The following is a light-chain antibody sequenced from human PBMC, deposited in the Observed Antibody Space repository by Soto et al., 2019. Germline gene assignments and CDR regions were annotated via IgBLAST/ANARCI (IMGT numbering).Light chain of an antibody. CDR3: SSYTSSSCYV. CDR2: DVS. CDR1: SSDVGCYNY. J-gene: IGLJ1*01. V-gene: IGLV2-14*01. Sequence: QSVLTQPASVSGSPGQSITISCTGTSSDVGCYNYVSWYQQHPGKAPKLMIYDVSNRPSGVSNRFSGSKSGNTASLTISGLQAEDEADYYCSSYTSSSCYVFGTGTKLTVL.